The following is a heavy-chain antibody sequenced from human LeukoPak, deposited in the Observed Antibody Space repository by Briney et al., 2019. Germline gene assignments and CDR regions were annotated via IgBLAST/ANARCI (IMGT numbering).Heavy chain of an antibody. CDR3: ARVGDRWDYDFWSGYLAY. D-gene: IGHD3-3*01. CDR2: ISYDGSNK. V-gene: IGHV3-30-3*01. J-gene: IGHJ4*02. CDR1: GFTLRSYA. Sequence: EPGGSLRLSCTASGFTLRSYAMGWVRQAPGKGLEWVAVISYDGSNKYYADSVKGRFTISRDNSKNTLYLQMNSLRAEDTAVYYCARVGDRWDYDFWSGYLAYWGQGTLVTVSS.